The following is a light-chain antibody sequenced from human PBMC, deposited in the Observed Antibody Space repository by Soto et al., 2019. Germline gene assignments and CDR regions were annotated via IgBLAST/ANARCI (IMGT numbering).Light chain of an antibody. CDR3: QSYDSSLSVV. CDR1: SSNIGAGYD. J-gene: IGLJ2*01. CDR2: GNS. Sequence: QSVLTQPPSVSGSPGQRVTISCTGSSSNIGAGYDVHWYQQLPGTAPKLLIYGNSNRPSGVTDRFSGSKSGTSASLAITGLDAEDEADYCCQSYDSSLSVVFGGGTKLTVL. V-gene: IGLV1-40*01.